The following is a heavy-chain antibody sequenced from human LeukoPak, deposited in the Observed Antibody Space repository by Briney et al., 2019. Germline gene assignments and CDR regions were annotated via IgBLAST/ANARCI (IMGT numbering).Heavy chain of an antibody. CDR2: INPSGGST. D-gene: IGHD6-13*01. CDR3: ARDLSYSSSWYDMDV. Sequence: ASVKVSCKASGYTFTSYYMHWVRQAPGQGLEWMGIINPSGGSTSYAQKFQGRVTMTRDMSTSTVYMELSSLRSEDAAVYYCARDLSYSSSWYDMDVWGKGTTVTVSS. J-gene: IGHJ6*04. V-gene: IGHV1-46*01. CDR1: GYTFTSYY.